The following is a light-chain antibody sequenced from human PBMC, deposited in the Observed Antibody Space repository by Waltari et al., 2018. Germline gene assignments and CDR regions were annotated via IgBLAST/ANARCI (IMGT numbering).Light chain of an antibody. Sequence: AIQMTQSPSSLSASVGDRVTPTCRASQGIRYDLGWYQQKPGKAPKLLIYAASSLQSGVPSRFSGGGAGTEFTLTISSLQPEDFATYYCLQDYNYPWTFGQGTKVEIK. CDR3: LQDYNYPWT. J-gene: IGKJ1*01. CDR2: AAS. CDR1: QGIRYD. V-gene: IGKV1-6*01.